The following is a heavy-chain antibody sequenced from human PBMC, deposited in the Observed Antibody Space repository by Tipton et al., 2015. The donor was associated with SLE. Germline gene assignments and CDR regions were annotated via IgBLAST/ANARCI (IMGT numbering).Heavy chain of an antibody. J-gene: IGHJ3*02. CDR3: ARRSSTPTRAFDI. CDR1: GGSISSSSYY. CDR2: IYYSGST. Sequence: LRLSCTVSGGSISSSSYYWGWIRQPPGNGLEWIGSIYYSGSTYYNPSLKSRVTISVDTSKNQFSLKLSSVTAADTAVYYCARRSSTPTRAFDIWGQGTMVTVSS. D-gene: IGHD2-2*01. V-gene: IGHV4-39*07.